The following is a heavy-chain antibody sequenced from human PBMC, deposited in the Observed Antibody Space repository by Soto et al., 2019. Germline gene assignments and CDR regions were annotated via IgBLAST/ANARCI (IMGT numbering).Heavy chain of an antibody. CDR2: IHYSGNT. V-gene: IGHV4-59*08. D-gene: IGHD3-3*01. CDR1: GGSISNYY. J-gene: IGHJ4*02. Sequence: QVQLQESGPGLVKPSETLSLTCTVSGGSISNYYWSWIRQPPGKGLEWIGYIHYSGNTKYNPSLKSRVTISAATSKDQFSLKLTSVTAADTAVYYCARGHYDFWSGYFATIDYWGQGTLVTVSS. CDR3: ARGHYDFWSGYFATIDY.